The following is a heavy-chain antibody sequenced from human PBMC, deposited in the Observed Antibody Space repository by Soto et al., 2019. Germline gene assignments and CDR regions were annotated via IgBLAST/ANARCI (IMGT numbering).Heavy chain of an antibody. CDR3: ARDLRSHYGP. CDR2: VSGSSSYI. Sequence: GGSLRLSCEGSGFNFRNFNMIWVRQAPGKGLEWVSSVSGSSSYIYYADSVKGRFTVSRDNANNLVFLQMNGLRPEDTAMYYCARDLRSHYGPWGPATMVT. D-gene: IGHD4-17*01. J-gene: IGHJ3*01. CDR1: GFNFRNFN. V-gene: IGHV3-21*06.